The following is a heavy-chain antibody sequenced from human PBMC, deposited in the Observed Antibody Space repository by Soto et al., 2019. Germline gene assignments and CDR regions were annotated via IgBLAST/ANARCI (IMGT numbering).Heavy chain of an antibody. CDR1: GFTFSSYG. CDR2: IWYDGSNK. Sequence: QVQLVESGGGVVQPWRSLRLSCAASGFTFSSYGMHWVRQAPGKGLEWVAVIWYDGSNKYYADSVKGRFTISRDNSKNTLYLQMNSLRAEDTAVYYCARDPRRYCSGGSCYSRYFQHWGQGTLVTVSS. J-gene: IGHJ1*01. CDR3: ARDPRRYCSGGSCYSRYFQH. V-gene: IGHV3-33*01. D-gene: IGHD2-15*01.